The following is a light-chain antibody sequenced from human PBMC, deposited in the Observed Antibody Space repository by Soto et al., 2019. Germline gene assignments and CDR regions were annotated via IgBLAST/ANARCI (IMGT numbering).Light chain of an antibody. CDR2: GAS. V-gene: IGKV3-20*01. CDR3: QQYGSSPWT. J-gene: IGKJ1*01. Sequence: EIVLTQSPGTLSLSPWERATLSCRASQSVSSDYLAWYLQKPGQAPRLLIYGASSRATGIPDRFSGSGSGTDFTLTISRLEPEDFAVYYCQQYGSSPWTFGQGTKVDIK. CDR1: QSVSSDY.